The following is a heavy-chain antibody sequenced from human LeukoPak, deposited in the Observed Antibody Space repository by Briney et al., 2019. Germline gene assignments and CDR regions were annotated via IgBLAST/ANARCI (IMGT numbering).Heavy chain of an antibody. V-gene: IGHV1-69*13. CDR1: GGTFSSYA. Sequence: SVKVSCTASGGTFSSYAISWVRQAPGQGLEWMGGIIPIFGTANYAQKFQGRVTITADESTSTAYMELSSLRSEDTAVYYCARSTIFGVVITYFDYWGQGTLVTVSS. D-gene: IGHD3-3*01. CDR2: IIPIFGTA. J-gene: IGHJ4*02. CDR3: ARSTIFGVVITYFDY.